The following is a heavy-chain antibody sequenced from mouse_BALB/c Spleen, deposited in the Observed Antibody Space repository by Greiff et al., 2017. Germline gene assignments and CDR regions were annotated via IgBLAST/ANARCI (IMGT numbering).Heavy chain of an antibody. CDR3: TRLWDVGY. V-gene: IGHV5-17*02. Sequence: EVHLVESGGGLVQPGGSRKLSCAASGFTFSSFGMHWVRQAPEKGLEWVAYISSGSSTIYYADTVKGRFTISRDNPKNTLFLQMTSLRSEDTAMYYCTRLWDVGYWGQGTTLTVSS. CDR1: GFTFSSFG. CDR2: ISSGSSTI. D-gene: IGHD4-1*01. J-gene: IGHJ2*01.